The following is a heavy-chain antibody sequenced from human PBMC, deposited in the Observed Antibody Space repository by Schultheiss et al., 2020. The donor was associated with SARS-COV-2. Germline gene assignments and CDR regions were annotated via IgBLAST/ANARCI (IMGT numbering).Heavy chain of an antibody. J-gene: IGHJ4*02. CDR2: TYYSGST. D-gene: IGHD6-13*01. CDR3: ARERFTAAGGYYFDY. CDR1: GGSISDYY. Sequence: SETLSLTCTVSGGSISDYYWSWIRQPPGKGLECIGYTYYSGSTNYNPSLKSRVTISVDTSKNQFSLKLSSVTAADTAVYYCARERFTAAGGYYFDYWGQGTLVTVSS. V-gene: IGHV4-59*01.